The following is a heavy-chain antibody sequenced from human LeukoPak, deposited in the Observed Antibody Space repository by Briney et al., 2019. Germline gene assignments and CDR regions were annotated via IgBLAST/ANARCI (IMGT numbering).Heavy chain of an antibody. D-gene: IGHD6-19*01. Sequence: TSGESLKISCKGSGYSFTSYWIGWVRQMPGKGLEWMGIIYPGDSDTRYSPSFQGQVTISADKSISTAYLQWSSLKASDTAMYYCARQLYSSGWYGDNAFDIWGQGTMVTVSS. CDR2: IYPGDSDT. J-gene: IGHJ3*02. CDR3: ARQLYSSGWYGDNAFDI. V-gene: IGHV5-51*01. CDR1: GYSFTSYW.